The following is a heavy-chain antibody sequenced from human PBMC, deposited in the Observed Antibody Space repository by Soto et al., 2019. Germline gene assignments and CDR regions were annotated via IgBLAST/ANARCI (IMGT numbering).Heavy chain of an antibody. Sequence: GGSLRLSCAASGFTFSSYGMNWVRQAPGKGVAWVSSISSSSSYIYYADPVKGRFTISRDNAKNAQDLQMNSRRGGDSVVDCCARPAYYYDGSGYFFDYWGQGTLVTVSS. CDR1: GFTFSSYG. CDR2: ISSSSSYI. J-gene: IGHJ4*02. V-gene: IGHV3-21*01. CDR3: ARPAYYYDGSGYFFDY. D-gene: IGHD3-22*01.